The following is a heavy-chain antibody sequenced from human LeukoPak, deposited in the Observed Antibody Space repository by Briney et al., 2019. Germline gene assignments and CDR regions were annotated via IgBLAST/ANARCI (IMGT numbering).Heavy chain of an antibody. D-gene: IGHD3-22*01. CDR1: GYTFTSYD. CDR2: MNPNSGNT. J-gene: IGHJ3*02. CDR3: ARQYYYDSSAWSAFDI. Sequence: ASVKVSCKASGYTFTSYDINWVRQATGQGLEWMGWMNPNSGNTGYAQKFQGRVTMTRNTSISTAYMELSSLRSEDTAVYYCARQYYYDSSAWSAFDIWGQGTMVTVSS. V-gene: IGHV1-8*01.